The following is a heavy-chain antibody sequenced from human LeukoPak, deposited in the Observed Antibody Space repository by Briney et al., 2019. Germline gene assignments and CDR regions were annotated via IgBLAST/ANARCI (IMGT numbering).Heavy chain of an antibody. CDR3: ARTPDYDILTGYYRYYFDY. D-gene: IGHD3-9*01. Sequence: SVKVSCKASGGTFSSYTISWVRQAPGQGLEWMGRIIPILGIANYAQKFQGRVTITADKSASTAYMELSSLRSEDTAVYYCARTPDYDILTGYYRYYFDYWGQGTLVTVSS. CDR1: GGTFSSYT. J-gene: IGHJ4*02. V-gene: IGHV1-69*02. CDR2: IIPILGIA.